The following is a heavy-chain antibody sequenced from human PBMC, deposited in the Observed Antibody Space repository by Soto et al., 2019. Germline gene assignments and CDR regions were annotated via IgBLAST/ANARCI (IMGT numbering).Heavy chain of an antibody. V-gene: IGHV4-31*03. CDR1: GGSISSGDYY. Sequence: PSETLSLTCTVSGGSISSGDYYWSWIRQHPGKGLEWIGYIYYSGSTYYNPSLKSRVTISVDTSKNHFSLKLSSVTAADTAVYYCASAVVVVITPPQYFFNYWGQGTLVTVSS. CDR2: IYYSGST. D-gene: IGHD3-22*01. CDR3: ASAVVVVITPPQYFFNY. J-gene: IGHJ4*02.